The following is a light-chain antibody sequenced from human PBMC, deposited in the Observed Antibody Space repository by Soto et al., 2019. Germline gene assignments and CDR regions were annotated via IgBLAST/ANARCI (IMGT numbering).Light chain of an antibody. V-gene: IGKV1-27*01. Sequence: DIQITQSPSSLSASIGDRVSITCRASQGIRDSLAWYQQKPGKSPNLLIYAASTLQSGVPSRFSGSGSGTDFTLTISSLQPEDVATYYCQKYISAPYTFGPGTKVDIK. CDR1: QGIRDS. J-gene: IGKJ3*01. CDR2: AAS. CDR3: QKYISAPYT.